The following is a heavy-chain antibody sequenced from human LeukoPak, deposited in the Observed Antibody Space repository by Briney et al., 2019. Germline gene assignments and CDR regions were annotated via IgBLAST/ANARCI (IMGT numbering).Heavy chain of an antibody. Sequence: PGGSLRLSCAASGFTFSSYEMNWVRQAPGKGVEWVSYISSSGSTIYYADSVKGRFTISRDNAKNSLYLQMNSLRAEDTAVYYCASLGVVPAAIRSWFDPWGKGTLVTVSS. CDR2: ISSSGSTI. D-gene: IGHD2-2*02. J-gene: IGHJ5*02. CDR3: ASLGVVPAAIRSWFDP. V-gene: IGHV3-48*03. CDR1: GFTFSSYE.